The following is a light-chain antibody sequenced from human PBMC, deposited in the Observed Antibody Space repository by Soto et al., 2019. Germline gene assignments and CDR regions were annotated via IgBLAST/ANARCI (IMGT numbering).Light chain of an antibody. CDR1: QSVSSNY. CDR2: DAS. CDR3: QHYGRSPPAGT. V-gene: IGKV3-20*01. J-gene: IGKJ1*01. Sequence: EIVLTQSPGTLSLSPGERATLSCRASQSVSSNYLAWYQQKPGQPPRLLISDASSRATGIPDRFSCSGSGTDFNLTISGLETEEFAVYYCQHYGRSPPAGTVGQGTKVDIK.